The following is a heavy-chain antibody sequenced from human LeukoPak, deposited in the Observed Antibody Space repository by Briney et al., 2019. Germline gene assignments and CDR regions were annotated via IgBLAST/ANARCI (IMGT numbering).Heavy chain of an antibody. CDR3: AKDSNRAWFDP. Sequence: GGSLRLSCAASXFTXSSYAMSWVRQAXGXGLEWVSAISGNGVSTYYADSVKGRFTISRDNSKNMLYLQMNSLRAEDTAVYYCAKDSNRAWFDPWGQGTLVTVSS. CDR1: XFTXSSYA. J-gene: IGHJ5*02. V-gene: IGHV3-23*01. D-gene: IGHD2/OR15-2a*01. CDR2: ISGNGVST.